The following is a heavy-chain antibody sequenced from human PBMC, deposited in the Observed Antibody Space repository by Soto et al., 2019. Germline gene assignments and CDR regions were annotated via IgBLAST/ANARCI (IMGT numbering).Heavy chain of an antibody. Sequence: WLQKSPSKGLEILGKTNYRYKWYNDYAVSVKSRITINPHTSKIQFSVQLSSVTTEDTAVYYCAREPPSRRGDTSNWRGLDIWGQGTMVNVSS. J-gene: IGHJ3*02. D-gene: IGHD1-26*01. V-gene: IGHV6-1*01. CDR3: AREPPSRRGDTSNWRGLDI. CDR2: TNYRYKWYN.